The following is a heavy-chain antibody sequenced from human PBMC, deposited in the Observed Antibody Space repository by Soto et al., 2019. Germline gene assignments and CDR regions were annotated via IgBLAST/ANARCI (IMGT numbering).Heavy chain of an antibody. Sequence: GGSLRLSCAASGFIFSTYAMSWVRQAPGKGLEWVSGISGSGGSTYYADFVKGRFTISRDNSKKTLYLQMNSLRAEDTAVYYCARGNVLRFLEWLSNSYYFDYWGQGTLVTVSS. D-gene: IGHD3-3*01. CDR1: GFIFSTYA. CDR3: ARGNVLRFLEWLSNSYYFDY. J-gene: IGHJ4*02. CDR2: ISGSGGST. V-gene: IGHV3-23*01.